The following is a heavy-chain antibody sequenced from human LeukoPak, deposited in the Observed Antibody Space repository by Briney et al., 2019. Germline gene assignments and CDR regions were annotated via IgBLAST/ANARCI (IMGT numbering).Heavy chain of an antibody. D-gene: IGHD2-2*01. CDR2: IKNKTEGGTT. CDR1: GFTFSNDW. Sequence: PGWSLRLSCAASGFTFSNDWLTWVRQAPGKGLEGVGRIKNKTEGGTTDYAAHVIGRFSISRDDSKDTLYLKMNGLPTEGTAGYYCATEAPVLLAAASTVGWGQGTLVTVP. V-gene: IGHV3-15*01. CDR3: ATEAPVLLAAASTVG. J-gene: IGHJ1*01.